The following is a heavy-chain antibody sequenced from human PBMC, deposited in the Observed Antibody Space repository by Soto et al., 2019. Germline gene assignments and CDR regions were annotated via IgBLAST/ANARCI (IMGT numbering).Heavy chain of an antibody. J-gene: IGHJ4*02. D-gene: IGHD5-12*01. V-gene: IGHV1-3*01. CDR1: GYTFTSYA. Sequence: ASVKVSCKASGYTFTSYAMHWVRQAPGQRLEWMGWINAGNGNTKYSQKFQGRVTITRDTSASTAYMELSSLRSEDTAVYYCARDKPSPEWLRLNYFDYWGQGTLVTVSS. CDR3: ARDKPSPEWLRLNYFDY. CDR2: INAGNGNT.